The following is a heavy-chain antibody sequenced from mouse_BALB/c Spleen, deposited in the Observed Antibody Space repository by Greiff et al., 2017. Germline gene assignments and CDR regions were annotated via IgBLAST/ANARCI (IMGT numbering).Heavy chain of an antibody. CDR2: IWWDDDK. D-gene: IGHD2-1*01. V-gene: IGHV8-8*01. CDR1: GFSLSTSGMG. Sequence: ESGPGILQPSQTLSLTCSFSGFSLSTSGMGVGWIRQPSGKGLEWLAHIWWDDDKRYNPALKSRLTISKDTSSNQVFLKIASVDTADTATYYCARMGGNYVNYAMDYWGQGTSVTVSS. CDR3: ARMGGNYVNYAMDY. J-gene: IGHJ4*01.